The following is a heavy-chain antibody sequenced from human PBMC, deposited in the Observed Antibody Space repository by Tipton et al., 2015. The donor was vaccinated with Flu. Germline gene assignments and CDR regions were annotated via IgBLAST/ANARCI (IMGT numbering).Heavy chain of an antibody. J-gene: IGHJ4*01. CDR2: VYPGDSDT. CDR1: GYSFGTFW. D-gene: IGHD2/OR15-2a*01. CDR3: VRHNFSPVSPIDN. Sequence: VQLVQSGAEVKEPGAALNISCQGSGYSFGTFWIGWVRQMPGKGLEWMGIVYPGDSDTRYGPSFRGQVIISADKSSTTAYLQWSSLKASDSGIYDCVRHNFSPVSPIDNWGKGTLVTVSS. V-gene: IGHV5-51*01.